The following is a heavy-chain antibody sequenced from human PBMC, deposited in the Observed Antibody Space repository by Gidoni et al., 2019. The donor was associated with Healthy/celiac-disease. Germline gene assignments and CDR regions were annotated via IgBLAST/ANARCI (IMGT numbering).Heavy chain of an antibody. J-gene: IGHJ3*02. D-gene: IGHD6-19*01. CDR3: ARERCSSGWENDAFDI. Sequence: EVQLVESGGGVVKPGGSLRRSCAASGFTFSSNSMNGGRQAPGKGLEWVSACSSGSSYSCYTDSVKGRFTISRNNTKNSQYLQMNSLRAENTAVYYCARERCSSGWENDAFDIWGQGTMVTVSS. V-gene: IGHV3-21*01. CDR2: CSSGSSYS. CDR1: GFTFSSNS.